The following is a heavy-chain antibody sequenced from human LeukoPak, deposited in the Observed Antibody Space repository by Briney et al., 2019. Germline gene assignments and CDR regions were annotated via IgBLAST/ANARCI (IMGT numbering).Heavy chain of an antibody. Sequence: ASVKVSCKGSGYTFTGYYIHWVRQAPGQGLEWMGWINPIGGGANYAQKFQGRVTMTRDTSITTAYMEMSSLRSDDTAVYYCARDNGRGYPVYFGHWGQGILVTVSS. CDR3: ARDNGRGYPVYFGH. CDR1: GYTFTGYY. D-gene: IGHD2-8*01. V-gene: IGHV1-2*02. J-gene: IGHJ4*02. CDR2: INPIGGGA.